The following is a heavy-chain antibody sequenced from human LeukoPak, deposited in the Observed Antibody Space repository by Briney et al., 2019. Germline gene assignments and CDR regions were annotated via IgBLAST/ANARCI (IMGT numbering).Heavy chain of an antibody. CDR3: ARQHQRWLPSRILHLDY. J-gene: IGHJ4*02. CDR2: IYYSGST. Sequence: PSETLSLTCTVSGGSISSSSYHWGWIRQPPGKGLEWIGSIYYSGSTYYNPSLKSRVTISVDTSKNQFSLKLSSVTAADTAVYYCARQHQRWLPSRILHLDYWGQGTLVTVSS. V-gene: IGHV4-39*01. CDR1: GGSISSSSYH. D-gene: IGHD5-24*01.